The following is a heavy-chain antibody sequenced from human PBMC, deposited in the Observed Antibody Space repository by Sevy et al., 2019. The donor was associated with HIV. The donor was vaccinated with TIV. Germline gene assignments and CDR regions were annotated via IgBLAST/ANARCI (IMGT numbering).Heavy chain of an antibody. V-gene: IGHV3-7*01. D-gene: IGHD2-15*01. CDR3: AREGYGFDI. Sequence: GGSLRHSCAASGFTFNSYWMSWVRQAPGKGLEWVANTKYDGSDKYYVGSVRGRFTISRDNDKKSLYLQMNSLRAEDTAVYYCAREGYGFDIWGQGTMVTVSS. CDR2: TKYDGSDK. J-gene: IGHJ3*02. CDR1: GFTFNSYW.